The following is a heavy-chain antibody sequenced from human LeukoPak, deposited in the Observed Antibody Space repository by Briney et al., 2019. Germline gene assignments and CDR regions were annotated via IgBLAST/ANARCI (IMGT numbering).Heavy chain of an antibody. Sequence: GASVTVSCKASGYTFTSCGISWVRQAPGQGLEGMGWISAYNGNTNYAQKLNGRVNITTYTYKTTAYMELRMLRPGDTAVDLCVRGILEYSSSYWYFDLWGGGTLVTVSS. D-gene: IGHD6-6*01. CDR1: GYTFTSCG. J-gene: IGHJ2*01. CDR3: VRGILEYSSSYWYFDL. CDR2: ISAYNGNT. V-gene: IGHV1-18*01.